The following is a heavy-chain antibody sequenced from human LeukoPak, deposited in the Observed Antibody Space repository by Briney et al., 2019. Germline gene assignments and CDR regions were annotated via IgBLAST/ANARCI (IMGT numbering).Heavy chain of an antibody. CDR2: IRAYDGNT. V-gene: IGHV1-18*01. CDR3: ARTLSVLGDWFDP. D-gene: IGHD3-16*01. J-gene: IGHJ5*02. CDR1: GYTFISYG. Sequence: ASVKVSCKASGYTFISYGISWVRQAPGQGLEWMGWIRAYDGNTNYAQKLQGRVTMTTDTSTSTAYMELRSLRSDDTAIYYCARTLSVLGDWFDPWGQGTLVTVSS.